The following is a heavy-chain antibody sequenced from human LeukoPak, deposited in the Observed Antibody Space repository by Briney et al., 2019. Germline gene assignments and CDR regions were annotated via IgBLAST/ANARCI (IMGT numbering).Heavy chain of an antibody. CDR2: ISSSSSTI. J-gene: IGHJ4*02. V-gene: IGHV3-48*01. D-gene: IGHD5-12*01. CDR3: ARGSGYDSLGPPDY. CDR1: GFTFSSYS. Sequence: GGSLRLSCAASGFTFSSYSMNWVRQAPGKGLEWVSYISSSSSTIYYADSVKGRFTISRDNAKNSLYLQMNSLRAEDTAVYYCARGSGYDSLGPPDYWGQGTLVTVSS.